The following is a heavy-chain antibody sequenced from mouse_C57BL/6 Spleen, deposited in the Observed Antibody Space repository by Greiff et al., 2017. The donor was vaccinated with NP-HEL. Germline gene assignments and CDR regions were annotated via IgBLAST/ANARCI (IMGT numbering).Heavy chain of an antibody. V-gene: IGHV5-16*01. CDR2: INYDGSST. Sequence: EVKVEESEGGLVQPGSSMKLSCTASGFTFSDYYMAWVRQVPEKGLEWVANINYDGSSTYYLDSLKSRFIISRDNAKNILYLQMSSLKSEDTATYYCARASSGRYAMDYWGQGTSVTVSS. D-gene: IGHD3-2*02. CDR3: ARASSGRYAMDY. J-gene: IGHJ4*01. CDR1: GFTFSDYY.